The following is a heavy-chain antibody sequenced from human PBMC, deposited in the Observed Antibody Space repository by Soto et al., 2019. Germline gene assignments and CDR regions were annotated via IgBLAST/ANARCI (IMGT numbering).Heavy chain of an antibody. D-gene: IGHD6-19*01. V-gene: IGHV3-43*01. Sequence: EVQLVESGGVVVQPGGSLRLSCAASGFTFDDYTMHWVRQAPGKGLEWVSLISWDGGSTYYADSVKGRFIISRDNSKNSLYLQMNSLRTEDTALYYCAKDRAAVTGAYHYYGMDVWGQGTTVTVSS. J-gene: IGHJ6*02. CDR3: AKDRAAVTGAYHYYGMDV. CDR1: GFTFDDYT. CDR2: ISWDGGST.